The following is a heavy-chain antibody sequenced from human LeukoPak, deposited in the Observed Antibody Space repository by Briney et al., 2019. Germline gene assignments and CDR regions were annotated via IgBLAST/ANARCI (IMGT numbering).Heavy chain of an antibody. CDR1: GFTFSSYG. Sequence: GGSLRLSCAASGFTFSSYGMHWVRQAPGKGLEWVAVISYDGSNKYYADSVKGRFTISRDNSKNTLYLQINSLRAEDTAVYYCAKLEGNDYGDYWGQGTLVTVSS. CDR2: ISYDGSNK. V-gene: IGHV3-30*18. J-gene: IGHJ4*02. CDR3: AKLEGNDYGDY. D-gene: IGHD4-17*01.